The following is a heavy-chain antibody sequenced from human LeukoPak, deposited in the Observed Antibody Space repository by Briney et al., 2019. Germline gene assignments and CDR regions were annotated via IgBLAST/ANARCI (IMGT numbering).Heavy chain of an antibody. V-gene: IGHV1-3*01. CDR2: INAGNGNT. CDR1: GYTFTTST. J-gene: IGHJ6*02. CDR3: ARANDFWSGHYYGMDV. D-gene: IGHD3-3*01. Sequence: ASVKVSCKASGYTFTTSTIHWVRHAPGQRLEWMGWINAGNGNTKYSQKFQGRVTITRDTSASTAYMELSSLRSEDTAVCYCARANDFWSGHYYGMDVWGQGTTVTVSS.